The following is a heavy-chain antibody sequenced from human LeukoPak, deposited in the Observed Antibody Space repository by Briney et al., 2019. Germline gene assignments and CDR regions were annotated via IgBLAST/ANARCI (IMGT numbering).Heavy chain of an antibody. Sequence: PGGSLRLSCAASGFSFSDYYMSWIRQAPGKGLEWVSYISGNARTIDYADSVKGRFTISRDTSKNSLYLQMNSLRAEDTAVYYCARERPWVDYWGQGTLVTVSS. D-gene: IGHD1-26*01. CDR2: ISGNARTI. CDR1: GFSFSDYY. J-gene: IGHJ4*02. V-gene: IGHV3-11*04. CDR3: ARERPWVDY.